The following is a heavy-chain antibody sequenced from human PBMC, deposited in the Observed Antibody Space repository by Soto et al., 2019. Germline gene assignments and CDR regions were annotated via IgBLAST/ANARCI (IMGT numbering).Heavy chain of an antibody. J-gene: IGHJ4*02. CDR1: GFTFSSYG. Sequence: GGSLRLSCAASGFTFSSYGMHWVRQAPGKGLEWVAVISYDGSNKYYADSVKGRFTISRDNSKNTLYLQMNSLRAEDTAVYYCAKVPMVYAVKVPFDYWGQGTLVTVSS. CDR3: AKVPMVYAVKVPFDY. V-gene: IGHV3-30*18. D-gene: IGHD2-8*01. CDR2: ISYDGSNK.